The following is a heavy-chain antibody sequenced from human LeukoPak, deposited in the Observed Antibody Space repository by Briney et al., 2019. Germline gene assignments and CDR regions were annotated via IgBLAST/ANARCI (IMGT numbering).Heavy chain of an antibody. CDR1: GYTFTSYY. CDR2: INPSGGST. J-gene: IGHJ5*02. Sequence: ASVKASCKASGYTFTSYYMHWVRQAPGQGLEWMGIINPSGGSTSYAQKFQGRVTMTRDTSTSTAYMELRSLRSDDTAVYYCARPSYYYDSSGYQAGFDPWGQGTLVTVSS. V-gene: IGHV1-46*01. D-gene: IGHD3-22*01. CDR3: ARPSYYYDSSGYQAGFDP.